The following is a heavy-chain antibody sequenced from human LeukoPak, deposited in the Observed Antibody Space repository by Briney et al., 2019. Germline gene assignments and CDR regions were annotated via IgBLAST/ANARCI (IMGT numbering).Heavy chain of an antibody. D-gene: IGHD2-8*02. Sequence: SETLSLTCTVSGASISPYYWHWIRQPPGKGLEWIGSILDGGSPKYDPSLKNRITISLDTSKNQISLRLTSVAAADTAMYYCARRYCTGACFSYGIDPWGQGTLVTVTS. CDR3: ARRYCTGACFSYGIDP. CDR2: ILDGGSP. V-gene: IGHV4-59*08. J-gene: IGHJ5*02. CDR1: GASISPYY.